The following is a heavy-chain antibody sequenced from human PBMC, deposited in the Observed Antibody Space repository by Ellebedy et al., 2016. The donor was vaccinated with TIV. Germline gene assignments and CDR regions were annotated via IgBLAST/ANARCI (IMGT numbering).Heavy chain of an antibody. V-gene: IGHV4-39*01. D-gene: IGHD1-14*01. CDR3: ARPSHGGIIHY. CDR2: IYSSGST. Sequence: GWVRQPPGKGLEWIGSIYSSGSTYYNPSLRSRVTISVDTSKSQFSLRLNSVTAADTAVYFCARPSHGGIIHYWGQGSLVTVSS. J-gene: IGHJ4*02.